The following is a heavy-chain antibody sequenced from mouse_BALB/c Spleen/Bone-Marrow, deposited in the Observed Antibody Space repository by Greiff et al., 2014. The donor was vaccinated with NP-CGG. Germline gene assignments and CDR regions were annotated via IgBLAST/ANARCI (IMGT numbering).Heavy chain of an antibody. V-gene: IGHV1S81*02. CDR2: INPSNGGT. CDR3: TRYDYDPLDAIDY. D-gene: IGHD2-4*01. J-gene: IGHJ4*01. CDR1: GYTFTSYY. Sequence: QVQLQQSGAELVKPGASVKLSCKASGYTFTSYYMYWVKQRPGQGLEWIGGINPSNGGTNFNEKFKSKATLTVDKSSSTAYLQLSSLASENSAVYYCTRYDYDPLDAIDYWGQGTSVTVSS.